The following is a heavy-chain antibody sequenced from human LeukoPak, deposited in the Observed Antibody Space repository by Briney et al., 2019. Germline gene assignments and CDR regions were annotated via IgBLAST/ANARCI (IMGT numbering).Heavy chain of an antibody. CDR3: AKRAGGYYDSSGYPFDY. V-gene: IGHV3-23*01. Sequence: GGSVRLSCAASGFTFSNYAMIWVRQAAGKGLEWVSAISGSGHSTYYADCVKGRFNISRDNSKNTLYLQMKGVRADDTAVYYCAKRAGGYYDSSGYPFDYWGQGTLVTVSS. CDR1: GFTFSNYA. CDR2: ISGSGHST. D-gene: IGHD3-22*01. J-gene: IGHJ4*02.